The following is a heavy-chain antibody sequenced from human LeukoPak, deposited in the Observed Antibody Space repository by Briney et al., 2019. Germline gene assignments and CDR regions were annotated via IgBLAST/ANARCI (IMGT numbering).Heavy chain of an antibody. CDR3: ATSQGVVPAARSFDY. Sequence: NPSETLSLTCAVYGGSFSGYYWSWIRQPPGKGLEWIGEINHSGSTNYNPSLKSRVTISVDTSKNQFSLKLSSVTAADTAVYYRATSQGVVPAARSFDYWGQGTLVTVSS. V-gene: IGHV4-34*01. J-gene: IGHJ4*02. CDR2: INHSGST. CDR1: GGSFSGYY. D-gene: IGHD2-2*01.